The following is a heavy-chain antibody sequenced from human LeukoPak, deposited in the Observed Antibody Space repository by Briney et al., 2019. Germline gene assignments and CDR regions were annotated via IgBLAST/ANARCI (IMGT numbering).Heavy chain of an antibody. V-gene: IGHV1-69*13. CDR2: IIPIFGTA. J-gene: IGHJ3*02. CDR1: GGTFSSYA. Sequence: ASVKVSCKASGGTFSSYAISWVRQAPGQGLEWMGGIIPIFGTANYAQKFQGRVTITADESTSTAYMELSSLRSGDTAVYYCARSPCGGDCYDAFDIWGQGTMVTVSS. D-gene: IGHD2-21*01. CDR3: ARSPCGGDCYDAFDI.